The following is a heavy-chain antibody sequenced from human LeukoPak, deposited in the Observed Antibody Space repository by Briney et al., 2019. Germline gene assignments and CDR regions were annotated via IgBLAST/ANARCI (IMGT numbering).Heavy chain of an antibody. D-gene: IGHD6-13*01. CDR2: IYYSGST. J-gene: IGHJ4*02. CDR1: GGSISSYY. V-gene: IGHV4-4*07. Sequence: SETLSLTCTVSGGSISSYYWSWIRQPAGKGLEWIGRIYYSGSTYYNPSLKSRVTISVDTSKNQFSLKLSSVTAADTAVYYCARAGSSSWPFDYWGQGTLVTVSS. CDR3: ARAGSSSWPFDY.